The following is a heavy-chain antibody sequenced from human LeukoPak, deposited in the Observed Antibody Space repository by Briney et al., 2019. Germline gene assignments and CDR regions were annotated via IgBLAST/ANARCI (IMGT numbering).Heavy chain of an antibody. CDR1: GGSISSYY. J-gene: IGHJ4*02. CDR2: IYYSGST. V-gene: IGHV4-59*01. CDR3: ARGRGAGYDSEDY. D-gene: IGHD5-12*01. Sequence: SETLSLTCTVSGGSISSYYWSWIRQPPGKGLEWIGYIYYSGSTNYNPSLKSRVTISVDTSKNQFSLKLSSVTAADTAMYYCARGRGAGYDSEDYWGQGTLVTVSS.